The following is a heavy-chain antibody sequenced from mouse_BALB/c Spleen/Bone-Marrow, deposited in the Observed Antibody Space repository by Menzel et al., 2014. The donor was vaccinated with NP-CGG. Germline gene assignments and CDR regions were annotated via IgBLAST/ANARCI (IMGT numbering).Heavy chain of an antibody. J-gene: IGHJ2*01. D-gene: IGHD2-10*02. CDR2: IYPGDGDT. V-gene: IGHV1-80*01. CDR3: ARQYGNYFDY. Sequence: VQLQQSGAELVRPGSSVKISCKASGYAFSSXWXNWVXQRPGXGLEWIGQIYPGDGDTNYNGKFKGKATLTADKSSSTAYMQLSSLTSEDSAVYFCARQYGNYFDYWGQGTTLTVSS. CDR1: GYAFSSXW.